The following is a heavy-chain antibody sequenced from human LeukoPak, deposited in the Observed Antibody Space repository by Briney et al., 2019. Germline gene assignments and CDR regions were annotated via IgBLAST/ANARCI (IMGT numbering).Heavy chain of an antibody. CDR1: GYTFTSYG. J-gene: IGHJ4*02. CDR2: ISGSNGNT. CDR3: ARDSLYSSSSSDY. V-gene: IGHV1-18*03. D-gene: IGHD6-13*01. Sequence: ASVKVSCKASGYTFTSYGISWVRQAPGQGLEWMGWISGSNGNTNYTQKLQGRVTMTTDTSTSTAYMELRSLRSDDMAVYYCARDSLYSSSSSDYWGQGALVTVSS.